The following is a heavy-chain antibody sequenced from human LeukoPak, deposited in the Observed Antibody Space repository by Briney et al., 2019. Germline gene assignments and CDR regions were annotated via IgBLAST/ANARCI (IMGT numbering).Heavy chain of an antibody. CDR1: GFTFSNHW. V-gene: IGHV3-74*01. Sequence: PGGSLRLSCAASGFTFSNHWMQWVRQPPGKGLVWVSRINGDGSSTSYADSVKGRFTISRDNARNTLYLQMNSLRPEDTAVYYCVRVGSVTGSFFDCWGQGTLVTVSS. J-gene: IGHJ4*02. CDR2: INGDGSST. D-gene: IGHD6-19*01. CDR3: VRVGSVTGSFFDC.